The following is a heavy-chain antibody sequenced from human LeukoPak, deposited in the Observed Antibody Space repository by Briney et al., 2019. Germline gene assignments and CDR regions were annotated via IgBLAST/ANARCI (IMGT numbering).Heavy chain of an antibody. D-gene: IGHD6-13*01. CDR3: ASNGSSWYVGSYYYYMDV. J-gene: IGHJ6*03. Sequence: PGGSLRLSCAASGFTFSSYEMNWVRQAPGKGLEWISYISGSSTTIYYADSVKGRFTISRDNAKNSLYLQMNSLRAEDTAVYYCASNGSSWYVGSYYYYMDVWGKGTTVTVSS. V-gene: IGHV3-48*03. CDR1: GFTFSSYE. CDR2: ISGSSTTI.